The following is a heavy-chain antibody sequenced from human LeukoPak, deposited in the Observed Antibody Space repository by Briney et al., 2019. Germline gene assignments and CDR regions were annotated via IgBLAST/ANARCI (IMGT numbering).Heavy chain of an antibody. V-gene: IGHV3-7*01. D-gene: IGHD1-7*01. CDR1: GFTFSSYA. J-gene: IGHJ4*02. Sequence: SGGSLRLSCAASGFTFSSYAMSWVRQIPGKGLEWVANIKQDGSEKYYADALRGRFTISRDNTKNSLSLQMNSLIVEDTAVYYCARAGSNWNYVYWGQGTLVTVSS. CDR2: IKQDGSEK. CDR3: ARAGSNWNYVY.